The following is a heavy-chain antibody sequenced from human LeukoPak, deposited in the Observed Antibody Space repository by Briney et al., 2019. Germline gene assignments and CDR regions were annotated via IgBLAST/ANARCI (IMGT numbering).Heavy chain of an antibody. CDR3: ARPPSTSAFDNWFDP. Sequence: GGSLRLSCAASGFTFSSYAMHWVRQAPGKGLEWVAVISYDGSNKYYADSVKGRFTISRDNSKNTLYLQMNSLRAEDTAVYYCARPPSTSAFDNWFDPWGQGTLVTVSS. D-gene: IGHD2-2*01. CDR2: ISYDGSNK. J-gene: IGHJ5*02. V-gene: IGHV3-30-3*01. CDR1: GFTFSSYA.